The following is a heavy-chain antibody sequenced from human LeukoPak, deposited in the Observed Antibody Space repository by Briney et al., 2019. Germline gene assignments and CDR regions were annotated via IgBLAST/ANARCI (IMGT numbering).Heavy chain of an antibody. CDR3: ASRAYGGVRGNSTYYDGMDV. J-gene: IGHJ6*04. CDR2: IIPIFGIA. D-gene: IGHD4-23*01. Sequence: GASVKVSCKASGGTFSSYAISWVRQAPGQGLEWMGRIIPIFGIANYAQKFQGRVTITADKSTSTAYMELSSLRSEDTAVYYCASRAYGGVRGNSTYYDGMDVWGKGTTVTVSS. V-gene: IGHV1-69*04. CDR1: GGTFSSYA.